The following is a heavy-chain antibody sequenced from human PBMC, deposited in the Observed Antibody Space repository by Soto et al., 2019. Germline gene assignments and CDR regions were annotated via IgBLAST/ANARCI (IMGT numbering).Heavy chain of an antibody. CDR2: MNPNSGNT. V-gene: IGHV1-8*01. CDR1: GYTFTSYD. Sequence: ASVKVSCKASGYTFTSYDINWVRQATGQGLEWMGWMNPNSGNTGYAQKFQGRVTMTRNTSISTAYMELSSLRSEDTAVYYCARGGGYCSSTSCPSHMDVWGKGTTVTVSS. D-gene: IGHD2-2*01. J-gene: IGHJ6*03. CDR3: ARGGGYCSSTSCPSHMDV.